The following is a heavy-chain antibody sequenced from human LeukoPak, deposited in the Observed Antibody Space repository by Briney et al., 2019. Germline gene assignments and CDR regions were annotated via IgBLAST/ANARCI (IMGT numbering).Heavy chain of an antibody. CDR1: GGSFSGYY. CDR2: INHSGST. D-gene: IGHD5-18*01. V-gene: IGHV4-34*01. J-gene: IGHJ4*02. Sequence: SETLSLTCAVYGGSFSGYYWSWIRQPPGKGLEWIGEINHSGSTNYNPSLKSRVTISVDTSKNQFSLKLSSVTAADTAVYYCARLNSYHFDYWGQGTLVTVSS. CDR3: ARLNSYHFDY.